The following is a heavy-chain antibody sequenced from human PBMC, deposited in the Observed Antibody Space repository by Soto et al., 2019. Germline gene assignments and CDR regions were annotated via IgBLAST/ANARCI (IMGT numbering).Heavy chain of an antibody. CDR3: ARQAELLRAVPNYYYHSVLDV. J-gene: IGHJ6*02. CDR1: GFTFNSYE. Sequence: PGGSLRLSCVGSGFTFNSYELNWVRQAPGKGLEWVSYISNSGGTTYYAASLKGRFTVSRDNAKNSLYLQIDGLRADDKAVYYCARQAELLRAVPNYYYHSVLDVWGQGTTVTV. V-gene: IGHV3-48*03. CDR2: ISNSGGTT. D-gene: IGHD1-26*01.